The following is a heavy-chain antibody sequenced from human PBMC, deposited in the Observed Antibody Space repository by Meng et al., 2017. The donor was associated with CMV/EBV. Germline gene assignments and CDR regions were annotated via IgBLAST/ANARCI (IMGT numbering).Heavy chain of an antibody. CDR1: GFTFSSYW. Sequence: GESLKISCAASGFTFSSYWMSWVRQAPGKGLEWVANIKQDGSEKYYVDSVKGRFTISRDNAKNSLYLQINSLRAEDTAVYYCARGRLRFDYWGQGTLVTVSS. CDR3: ARGRLRFDY. J-gene: IGHJ4*02. CDR2: IKQDGSEK. V-gene: IGHV3-7*01. D-gene: IGHD2-15*01.